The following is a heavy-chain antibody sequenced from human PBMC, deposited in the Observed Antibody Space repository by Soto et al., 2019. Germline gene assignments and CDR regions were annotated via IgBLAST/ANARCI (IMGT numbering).Heavy chain of an antibody. CDR3: AREGINNYNEYYFDS. CDR2: ISGSGNYT. CDR1: GFTFSTYS. Sequence: GVLRLSCAASGFTFSTYSMNWVRQAPGKGLEWVSSISGSGNYTHYADFLRGRFTISRDNAKTSLYLQMNSLRAEDTAVYYCAREGINNYNEYYFDSWGQGTVVTVSS. J-gene: IGHJ4*02. V-gene: IGHV3-21*01. D-gene: IGHD4-4*01.